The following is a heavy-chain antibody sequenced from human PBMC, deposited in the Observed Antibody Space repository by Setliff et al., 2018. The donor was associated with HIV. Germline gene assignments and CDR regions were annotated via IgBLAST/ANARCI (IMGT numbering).Heavy chain of an antibody. D-gene: IGHD3-22*01. CDR3: ARENGWLFGWFDP. V-gene: IGHV4-30-4*08. CDR2: IYYSGRT. J-gene: IGHJ5*02. Sequence: SETLSXXXTVSGDSITSGGYSWTWIRQPPGKALAWVGYIYYSGRTSHSGSTYYNPSVASRITISGDTSKNQFSLKLTSVTAADTAIYYCARENGWLFGWFDPWGQGTPVTVSS. CDR1: GDSITSGGYS.